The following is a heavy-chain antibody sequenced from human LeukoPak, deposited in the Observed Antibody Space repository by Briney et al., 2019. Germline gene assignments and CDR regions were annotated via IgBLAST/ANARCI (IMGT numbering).Heavy chain of an antibody. V-gene: IGHV3-23*01. CDR3: TKSLTMWFGGSSGSDY. CDR1: GFIFTNYA. D-gene: IGHD3-10*01. Sequence: GGSLRLSCAASGFIFTNYAMNWVRQAPGKGLEWVSAISGSGGSTYYADSVKGRFTISRDNSKNTLYLQMNSLRGEDTAVYYCTKSLTMWFGGSSGSDYWGQGTVVTVSS. J-gene: IGHJ4*02. CDR2: ISGSGGST.